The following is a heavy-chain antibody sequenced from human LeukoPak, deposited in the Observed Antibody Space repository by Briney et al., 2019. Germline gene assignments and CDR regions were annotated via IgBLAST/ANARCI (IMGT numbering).Heavy chain of an antibody. D-gene: IGHD3-22*01. V-gene: IGHV4-61*02. CDR1: GGSINTNTYF. CDR3: ARYVDPYDISPHAFDI. Sequence: PSETLSLTCTVSGGSINTNTYFWNWIRQAAGKRLEWIGRIYASGRTDYNPSLTSRLSMSINTSSNQISLTLTSVTAADTAVYYCARYVDPYDISPHAFDIWGQGTVVTVSP. CDR2: IYASGRT. J-gene: IGHJ3*02.